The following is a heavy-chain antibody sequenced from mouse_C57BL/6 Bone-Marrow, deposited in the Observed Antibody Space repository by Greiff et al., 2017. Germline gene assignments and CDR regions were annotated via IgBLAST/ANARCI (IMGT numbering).Heavy chain of an antibody. CDR2: ISDGGSYT. CDR3: ASSDY. Sequence: EVQLVESGGGLVKPGGSLKLSCAASGFTFSSYAMSWVRQTPEKRLEWVATISDGGSYTYYPDNVKGRFTISRDNAKNNLYLQMSHLKSEDTAMYYCASSDYWGQGTTRTVSS. CDR1: GFTFSSYA. V-gene: IGHV5-4*01. J-gene: IGHJ2*01.